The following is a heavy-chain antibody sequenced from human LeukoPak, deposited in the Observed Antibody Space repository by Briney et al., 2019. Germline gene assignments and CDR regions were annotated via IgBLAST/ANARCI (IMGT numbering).Heavy chain of an antibody. V-gene: IGHV4-39*07. J-gene: IGHJ5*02. CDR1: GGSISSSSYY. Sequence: SATLSLTCTVSGGSISSSSYYWGWIRQPPGKGLAWIGSIYYSGITYYNPSLKSRVTISVDTSKNQFSLKLSSVTAADTAVYYCARSLRWFDPWGQGTLVTVSS. D-gene: IGHD3-16*01. CDR3: ARSLRWFDP. CDR2: IYYSGIT.